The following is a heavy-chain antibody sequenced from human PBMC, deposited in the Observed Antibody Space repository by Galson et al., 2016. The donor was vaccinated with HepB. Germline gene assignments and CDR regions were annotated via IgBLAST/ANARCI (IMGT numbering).Heavy chain of an antibody. CDR3: PSCCGGSCYSVDY. CDR1: GYTFTSYY. J-gene: IGHJ4*02. D-gene: IGHD2-15*01. V-gene: IGHV1-46*01. Sequence: SVKVSCKASGYTFTSYYMHWVRQAPGQGLEWMGIINPSGGSTSYAQKFQGRVTMTRDTSTSTVYMELSSLRSEDTAVYYCPSCCGGSCYSVDYWGQGTLVSVSS. CDR2: INPSGGST.